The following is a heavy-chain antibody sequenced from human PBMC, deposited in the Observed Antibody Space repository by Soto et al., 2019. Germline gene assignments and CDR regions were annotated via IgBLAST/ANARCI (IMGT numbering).Heavy chain of an antibody. Sequence: QVQLVQSGAEVKKPGSSVKVSCKASGGTFSSYAISWVRQSPGQGLEWMGVIIPIFGTAHYAQKFQGRVTIPADDSTSTAYMELRSLRSEDTAVYYCARARFDHSLVRPRSGYYGMDAWRQATTVTVSS. CDR3: ARARFDHSLVRPRSGYYGMDA. D-gene: IGHD6-13*01. V-gene: IGHV1-69*01. CDR2: IIPIFGTA. CDR1: GGTFSSYA. J-gene: IGHJ6*02.